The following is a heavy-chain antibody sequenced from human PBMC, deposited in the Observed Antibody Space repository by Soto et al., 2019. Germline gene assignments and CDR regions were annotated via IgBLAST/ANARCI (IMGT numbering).Heavy chain of an antibody. CDR3: ANDCLTSTVATVGY. D-gene: IGHD5-12*01. CDR2: ISYHGSDK. Sequence: QVQLVESGGGVVQPGRSLRLSCAASGFTFSNYGMHWVRQAPGKGLEWVTVISYHGSDKYYADSVKGRFTISRDNSKNTLYLQMDRLRAGDTAVYYCANDCLTSTVATVGYWGQGPLVTVSS. J-gene: IGHJ4*02. CDR1: GFTFSNYG. V-gene: IGHV3-30*18.